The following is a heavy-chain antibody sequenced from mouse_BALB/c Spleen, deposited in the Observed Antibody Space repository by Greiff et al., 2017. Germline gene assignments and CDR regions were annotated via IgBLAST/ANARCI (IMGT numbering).Heavy chain of an antibody. CDR2: INPSNGRT. CDR3: AKIAPTMVPAWFAY. J-gene: IGHJ3*01. V-gene: IGHV1S81*02. Sequence: QVQLKQPGAELVKPGASVKLSCTASGYTFTSYWMHWVKQRPGQGLEWIGEINPSNGRTNYNEKFKSKATLTVDKSSSTAYMQLSSLTSEDSAVYYCAKIAPTMVPAWFAYWGQGTLVTVSA. D-gene: IGHD2-10*01. CDR1: GYTFTSYW.